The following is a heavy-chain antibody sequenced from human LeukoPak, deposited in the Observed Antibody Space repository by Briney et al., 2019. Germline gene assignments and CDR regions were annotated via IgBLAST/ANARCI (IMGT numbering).Heavy chain of an antibody. CDR3: ARPRGGSGSYYYDY. D-gene: IGHD3-10*01. CDR1: GFTFSSYG. CDR2: IRYDGSNK. J-gene: IGHJ4*02. Sequence: GGSLRLSCAASGFTFSSYGMHWVRQAPGKGLEWVAFIRYDGSNKYYADSVKGRFTISRDNSKNTLYLQMNSLRSEDTAVYYCARPRGGSGSYYYDYWGQGTLVTVSS. V-gene: IGHV3-30*02.